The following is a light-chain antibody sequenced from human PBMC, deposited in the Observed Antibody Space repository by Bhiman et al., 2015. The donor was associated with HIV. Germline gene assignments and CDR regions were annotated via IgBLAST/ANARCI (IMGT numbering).Light chain of an antibody. V-gene: IGLV3-1*01. J-gene: IGLJ2*01. Sequence: SYELTQPPSVSVSPGQTATITCSGDKLGDKYVCWYQQKPGQSPVVVIYQDNKRPSGIPERFSASNSGNTATLTISGTQAMDEADYYCQAWDSNTVVFGGGTRLTVL. CDR1: KLGDKY. CDR3: QAWDSNTVV. CDR2: QDN.